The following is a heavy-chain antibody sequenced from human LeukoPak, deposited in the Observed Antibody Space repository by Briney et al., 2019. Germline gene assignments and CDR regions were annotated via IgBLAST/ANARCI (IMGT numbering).Heavy chain of an antibody. CDR3: ARDSTIFGVVYYYYYMDV. CDR2: IKQDGSEK. Sequence: GGSLRLSCAASGFTFSSYWMSWVRQAPGKGLEWVANIKQDGSEKYYVDSVKGRFTISRDNAKNSLYLQMNSLRAEDTAVYYCARDSTIFGVVYYYYYMDVWGTGTTVTVSS. V-gene: IGHV3-7*01. CDR1: GFTFSSYW. J-gene: IGHJ6*03. D-gene: IGHD3-3*01.